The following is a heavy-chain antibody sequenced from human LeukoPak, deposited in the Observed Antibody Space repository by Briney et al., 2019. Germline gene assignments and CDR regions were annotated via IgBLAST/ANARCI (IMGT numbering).Heavy chain of an antibody. CDR1: GGSISSGGYY. CDR2: ISGSGGST. Sequence: ETLSLTCTVSGGSISSGGYYRSWVRQAPGKGLEWVSGISGSGGSTYYADSVKGRFTISRDNSKSTLFLQMNSLRAEDTAVYYCAKAGTDYYDSSGYYYGLDYYYGMDVWGQGTTVTVSS. J-gene: IGHJ6*02. CDR3: AKAGTDYYDSSGYYYGLDYYYGMDV. V-gene: IGHV3-23*01. D-gene: IGHD3-22*01.